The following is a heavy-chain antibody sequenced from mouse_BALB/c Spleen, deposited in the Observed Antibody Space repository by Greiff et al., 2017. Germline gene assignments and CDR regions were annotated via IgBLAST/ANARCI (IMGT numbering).Heavy chain of an antibody. CDR2: ISYSGST. CDR3: ARYMGDITTASYAMDY. J-gene: IGHJ4*01. D-gene: IGHD1-1*01. CDR1: GDSITSGY. Sequence: EVKLMESGPSLVKPSQTLSLTCSVTGDSITSGYWNWIRKFPGNKLEYMGYISYSGSTYYNPSLKSRISITRDTSKNQYYLQLNSVTTEDTATYYCARYMGDITTASYAMDYWGQGTSVTVSS. V-gene: IGHV3-8*02.